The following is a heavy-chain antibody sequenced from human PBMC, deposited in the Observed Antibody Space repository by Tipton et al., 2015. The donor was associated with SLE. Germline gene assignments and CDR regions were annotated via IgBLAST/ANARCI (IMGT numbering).Heavy chain of an antibody. CDR3: ARPGANWDDAFGI. D-gene: IGHD7-27*01. CDR1: GGSISSSFNY. V-gene: IGHV4-39*07. J-gene: IGHJ3*02. CDR2: ISYSGSS. Sequence: TLSLTCTVSGGSISSSFNYWGWIRQPPGKGLEWIGGISYSGSSYYNPSLKGRGTMSLDTSKNQFSLKLSSVTAADTAVYYCARPGANWDDAFGIWGQGTMVTVSS.